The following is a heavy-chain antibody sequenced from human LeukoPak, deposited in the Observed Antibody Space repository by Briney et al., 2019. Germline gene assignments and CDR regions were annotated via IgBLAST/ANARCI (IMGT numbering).Heavy chain of an antibody. V-gene: IGHV1-46*01. D-gene: IGHD6-6*01. J-gene: IGHJ4*02. CDR1: GYTFTSYY. CDR2: INPSGGST. CDR3: ASSGHSSSTFDY. Sequence: ASVTVSCKASGYTFTSYYMHWVRQAPGRGFEWMGIINPSGGSTSYAQKFQGRVTMTRDTSTSTVYMELSSLRSEDTAVYYCASSGHSSSTFDYWGQGTLVTVSS.